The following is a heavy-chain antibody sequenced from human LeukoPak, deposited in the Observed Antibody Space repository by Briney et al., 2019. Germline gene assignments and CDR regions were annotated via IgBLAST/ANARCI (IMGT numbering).Heavy chain of an antibody. V-gene: IGHV3-9*01. D-gene: IGHD3-22*01. CDR3: ASLYYDSSGFYPGGRWFDP. Sequence: GGSLRLSCAASGFTFDDYAMHWVRQAPGKGLEWVSGISWNSGSIGYADSVKGRFTISRDNAKNSLYLQMNSLRAEDTAMYYCASLYYDSSGFYPGGRWFDPWGQGTLVTVSS. CDR2: ISWNSGSI. CDR1: GFTFDDYA. J-gene: IGHJ5*02.